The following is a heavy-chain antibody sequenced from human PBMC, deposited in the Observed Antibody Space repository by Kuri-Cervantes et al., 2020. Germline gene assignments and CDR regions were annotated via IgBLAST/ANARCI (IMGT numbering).Heavy chain of an antibody. J-gene: IGHJ6*03. D-gene: IGHD6-13*01. Sequence: GESLKISCAASGFTFDDYAMHWVRQAPGKGLEWVSAISGSGGSTYYADSVKGRFTISRDNSKNTLYLQMNSLRAEDTAVYYCALSSSSWGLNYYYYMDVWGKGTTVTVSS. V-gene: IGHV3-23*01. CDR3: ALSSSSWGLNYYYYMDV. CDR2: ISGSGGST. CDR1: GFTFDDYA.